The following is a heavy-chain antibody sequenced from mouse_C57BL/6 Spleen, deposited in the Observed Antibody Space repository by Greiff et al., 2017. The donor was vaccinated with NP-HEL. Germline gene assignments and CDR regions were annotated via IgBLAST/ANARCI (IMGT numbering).Heavy chain of an antibody. CDR3: TTRIDYGSSYGFDY. CDR1: GFNIKDDY. J-gene: IGHJ2*01. CDR2: IDPENGDT. V-gene: IGHV14-4*01. Sequence: VQLKESGAELVRPGASVKLSCTASGFNIKDDYMHWVKQRPEQGLEWIGWIDPENGDTEYASKFQGKATITADTSSNTAYLQLSSLTSEDTAVYYCTTRIDYGSSYGFDYWGQGTTLTVSS. D-gene: IGHD1-1*01.